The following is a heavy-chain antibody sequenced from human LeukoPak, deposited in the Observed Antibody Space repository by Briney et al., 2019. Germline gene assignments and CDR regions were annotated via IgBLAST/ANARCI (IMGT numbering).Heavy chain of an antibody. V-gene: IGHV4-59*01. CDR1: GGFISTYY. D-gene: IGHD6-13*01. CDR3: ARVAGYASTYFYDMDV. CDR2: VYYSGSI. J-gene: IGHJ6*02. Sequence: SETLSLTCTVSGGFISTYYWNWIRQPPGKGLEWIGYVYYSGSINYNPSLKSRVTISVDTSKNQFSLKLGSVTAADTAVYYCARVAGYASTYFYDMDVWGPGTTVTVSS.